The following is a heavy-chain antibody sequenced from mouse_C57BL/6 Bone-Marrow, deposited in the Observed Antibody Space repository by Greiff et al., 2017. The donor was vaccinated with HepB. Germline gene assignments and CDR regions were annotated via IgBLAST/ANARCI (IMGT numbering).Heavy chain of an antibody. Sequence: EVKLQESGPGLVKPSQSLSLTCSVTGYSITSGYYWNWIRQFPGNKLEWMGYISYDGSNNYNPSLKNRISITRDTSKNQFFLKLNSVTTEDTATYYCARAKSWFAYWGQGTLVTVSA. V-gene: IGHV3-6*01. CDR2: ISYDGSN. CDR1: GYSITSGYY. J-gene: IGHJ3*01. CDR3: ARAKSWFAY.